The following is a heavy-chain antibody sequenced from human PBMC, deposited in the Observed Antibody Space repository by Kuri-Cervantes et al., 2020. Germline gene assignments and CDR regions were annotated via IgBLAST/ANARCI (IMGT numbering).Heavy chain of an antibody. D-gene: IGHD3/OR15-3a*01. V-gene: IGHV3-33*08. CDR3: ARDWTGALDY. Sequence: GGSLRLSCAASGFTFSTYWMSWVRQAPGKGLEWVAVIWYDGSNKYYADSVKGRFTISRDNSKNTLYLQMNSLRAEDTAVYYCARDWTGALDYWGQGTLVTVSS. CDR1: GFTFSTYW. CDR2: IWYDGSNK. J-gene: IGHJ4*02.